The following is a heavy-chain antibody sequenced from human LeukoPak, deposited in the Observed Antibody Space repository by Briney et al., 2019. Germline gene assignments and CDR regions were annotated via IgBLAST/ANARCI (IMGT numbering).Heavy chain of an antibody. V-gene: IGHV3-33*06. D-gene: IGHD3-22*01. CDR1: GFTFSSYG. Sequence: GGSLRLSCAASGFTFSSYGMHWVRQAPGKGLEWGAVIWYDGSNKYYADSVKGRFTISRDNSKNTLYLQMNSLRAEDTAVYYCAKGHSSGYYYESAWFDYWGQGTLVTVSS. CDR2: IWYDGSNK. J-gene: IGHJ4*02. CDR3: AKGHSSGYYYESAWFDY.